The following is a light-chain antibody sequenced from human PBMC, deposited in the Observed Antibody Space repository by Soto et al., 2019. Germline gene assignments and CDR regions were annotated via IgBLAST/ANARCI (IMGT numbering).Light chain of an antibody. J-gene: IGKJ1*01. Sequence: DIQMTQSQSSVSASVGDRVTITCRASQRVNNYLNWYKPKPGEAPKLLISAASSLQIGVPSRFGGSGSGTDGTLAISGLQPEEGAMYYGQQRYITPWTCGQGTTVAIK. V-gene: IGKV1-39*01. CDR2: AAS. CDR1: QRVNNY. CDR3: QQRYITPWT.